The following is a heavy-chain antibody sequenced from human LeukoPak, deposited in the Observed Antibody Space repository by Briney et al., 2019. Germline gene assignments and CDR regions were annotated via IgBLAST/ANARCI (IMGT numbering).Heavy chain of an antibody. V-gene: IGHV4-4*02. CDR2: IYQSGRT. D-gene: IGHD2-15*01. CDR1: GVSISNSQW. CDR3: TRLKVLDITWWPADY. Sequence: SGTLSLTCDVSGVSISNSQWWSWVRQPPGKGLEWIGEIYQSGRTNYNPSLKSRVTMSIDKSRNQFSLSLTYVTAADTAVYYCTRLKVLDITWWPADYWGPGILVTVSS. J-gene: IGHJ4*02.